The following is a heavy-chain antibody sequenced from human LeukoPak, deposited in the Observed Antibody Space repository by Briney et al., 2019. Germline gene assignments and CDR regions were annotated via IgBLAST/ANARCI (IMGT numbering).Heavy chain of an antibody. CDR2: ISYSASS. Sequence: SETLSLTCTVSGGSISNYYWSWIRQPPGKGLEWLGYISYSASSNYNPSLKSRVSISVDTSKNKFSLKLNSVTAADTAVYYCARNYPSSGYHDWGQGTLVTVSS. CDR3: ARNYPSSGYHD. V-gene: IGHV4-59*01. CDR1: GGSISNYY. D-gene: IGHD3-22*01. J-gene: IGHJ4*02.